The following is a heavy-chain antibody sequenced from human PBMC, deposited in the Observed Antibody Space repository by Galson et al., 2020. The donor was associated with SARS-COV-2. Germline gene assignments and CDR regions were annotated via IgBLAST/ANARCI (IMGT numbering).Heavy chain of an antibody. CDR1: GFSFTSYA. V-gene: IGHV3-23*01. CDR2: ISHTGSDR. D-gene: IGHD3-10*01. J-gene: IGHJ4*02. Sequence: GGSLRLSCAASGFSFTSYAMSWVRQGPGKGLEWVSVISHTGSDRRYADSVKGRFTISRDIFENKLFLQMDSLKAEDTAIYYCVKVPHYPSGPTNVDFWGQGTPVTVSS. CDR3: VKVPHYPSGPTNVDF.